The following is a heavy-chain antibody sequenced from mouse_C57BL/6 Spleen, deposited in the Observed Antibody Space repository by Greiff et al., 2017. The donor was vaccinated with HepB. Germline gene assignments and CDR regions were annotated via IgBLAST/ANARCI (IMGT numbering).Heavy chain of an antibody. CDR1: GYAFSSYW. J-gene: IGHJ3*01. CDR2: IYPGDGDT. V-gene: IGHV1-82*01. D-gene: IGHD3-2*02. CDR3: AVWAQATFAY. Sequence: VQLQQSGPELVKPGASVKISCKASGYAFSSYWMNWVKQRPGKGLEWIGRIYPGDGDTNYNGKFKGKATLTADKSSSTAYMQLSSLTSEDSAVYFCAVWAQATFAYWGQGTLVTVSA.